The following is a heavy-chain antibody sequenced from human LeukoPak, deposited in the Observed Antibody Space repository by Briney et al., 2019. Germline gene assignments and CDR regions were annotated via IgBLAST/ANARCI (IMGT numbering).Heavy chain of an antibody. J-gene: IGHJ6*02. Sequence: GEPLKISCKGSGYSFTSYWIGWVRQMPGKGLEWMGIIYPGDSDTRYSPSFQGQVTISADKSISTAYLQWSSLKASDTAMYYCARHLGRSPYYDFWSGPKNYYYYGMDVWGQGTTVTVSS. V-gene: IGHV5-51*01. CDR1: GYSFTSYW. D-gene: IGHD3-3*01. CDR3: ARHLGRSPYYDFWSGPKNYYYYGMDV. CDR2: IYPGDSDT.